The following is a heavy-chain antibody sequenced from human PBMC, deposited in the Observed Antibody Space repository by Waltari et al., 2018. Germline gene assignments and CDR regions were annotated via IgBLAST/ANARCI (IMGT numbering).Heavy chain of an antibody. CDR3: ARGAVGITIFGVVQ. D-gene: IGHD3-3*01. CDR1: GGTFSSYA. V-gene: IGHV1-69*05. J-gene: IGHJ4*02. Sequence: QVQMVQSGAEVKKPGSSVKVSCKASGGTFSSYAISWVRTAPGQGLEGMGGIIPSFGTANDAQKCQGRVTITTDESTSTAYMELSSLRSEDTAVYYCARGAVGITIFGVVQWGQGTLVTVSS. CDR2: IIPSFGTA.